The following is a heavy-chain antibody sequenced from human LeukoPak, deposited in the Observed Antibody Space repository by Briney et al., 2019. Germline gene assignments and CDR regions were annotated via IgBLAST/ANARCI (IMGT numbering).Heavy chain of an antibody. V-gene: IGHV4-38-2*01. CDR2: IYHSGST. CDR3: ARLDPLLGSSGWSNTRGPFDY. J-gene: IGHJ4*02. D-gene: IGHD6-19*01. Sequence: PSETLSLTCPVSGYSISSGYYWGWIRQPPGKGLEWIGSIYHSGSTYYNPSLKSRVTISVDTSKNQFSLKLSSVTAADTAVYYCARLDPLLGSSGWSNTRGPFDYWGQGTLVTVSS. CDR1: GYSISSGYY.